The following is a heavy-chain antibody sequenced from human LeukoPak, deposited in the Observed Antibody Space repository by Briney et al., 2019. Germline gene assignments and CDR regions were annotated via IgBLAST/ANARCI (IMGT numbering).Heavy chain of an antibody. CDR1: GFTFSSYG. V-gene: IGHV3-30*18. CDR2: ISYDGSNK. J-gene: IGHJ3*02. CDR3: AKEGAI. Sequence: GGSLRLSCAASGFTFSSYGMHWVRQAPGKGLEWVAVISYDGSNKYYADSVKGRFTISRDNSKYTLYLQMNSLRAEDTAVYYCAKEGAIWGQGTMVTVSS.